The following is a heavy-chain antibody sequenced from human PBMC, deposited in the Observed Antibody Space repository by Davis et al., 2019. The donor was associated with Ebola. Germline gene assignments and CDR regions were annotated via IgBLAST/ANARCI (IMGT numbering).Heavy chain of an antibody. CDR1: GFTVSSNY. CDR2: ISSGGST. Sequence: GESLKISCAASGFTVSSNYMSWVRQAPGKGLEWVSVISSGGSTYYADSVKGRFTISRHNSKNTLYLQMNSLRAEDTAVYYCARDAPWAVANYYYYGMDVWGQGTTVTVSS. V-gene: IGHV3-53*04. CDR3: ARDAPWAVANYYYYGMDV. J-gene: IGHJ6*02. D-gene: IGHD6-19*01.